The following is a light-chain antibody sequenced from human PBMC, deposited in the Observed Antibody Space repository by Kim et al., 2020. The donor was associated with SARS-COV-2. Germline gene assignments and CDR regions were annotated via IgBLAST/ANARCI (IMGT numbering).Light chain of an antibody. CDR3: QKRNNWPPAVT. CDR1: QSIGIS. CDR2: DAA. V-gene: IGKV3-11*01. J-gene: IGKJ4*01. Sequence: PGEGAILSCRASQSIGISLGWYQHKLGQAPRLLIYDAAIRDAGIPDRFSGGGSGTDFTLTISSLEPEDFAVYYCQKRNNWPPAVTFGGGTKVDIK.